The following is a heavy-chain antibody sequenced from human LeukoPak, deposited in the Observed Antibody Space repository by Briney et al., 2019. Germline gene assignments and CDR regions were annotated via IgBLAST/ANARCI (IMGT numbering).Heavy chain of an antibody. Sequence: GGSLRLSCAASGFTFSSYEMNWVRQAPGKGLEWVSYISSSGSTIYYADSVKGRFTISRDNAKNSLYLQMNSLRAEDTAVYYCARDRTTVTMAPGSYYYYMDVWGKGTTVTISS. CDR3: ARDRTTVTMAPGSYYYYMDV. CDR2: ISSSGSTI. J-gene: IGHJ6*03. D-gene: IGHD4-17*01. CDR1: GFTFSSYE. V-gene: IGHV3-48*03.